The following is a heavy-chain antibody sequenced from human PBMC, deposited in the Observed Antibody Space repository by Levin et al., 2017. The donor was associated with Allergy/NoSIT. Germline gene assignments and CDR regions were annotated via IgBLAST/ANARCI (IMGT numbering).Heavy chain of an antibody. CDR1: GGSISSGDYY. V-gene: IGHV4-30-4*01. D-gene: IGHD3-22*01. CDR3: ARARYDSSGSPRDKSFDY. J-gene: IGHJ4*02. CDR2: IYYSGST. Sequence: SETLSLTCTVSGGSISSGDYYWSWIRQPPGKGLEWIGYIYYSGSTYYNPSLKSRVTISVDTSKNQFSLKLSSVTAADTAVYYCARARYDSSGSPRDKSFDYWGQGTLVTVSS.